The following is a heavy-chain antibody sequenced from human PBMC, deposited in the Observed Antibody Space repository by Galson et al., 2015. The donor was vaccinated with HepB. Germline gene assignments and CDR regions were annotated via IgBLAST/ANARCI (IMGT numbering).Heavy chain of an antibody. J-gene: IGHJ6*03. CDR1: GGTFSSYA. V-gene: IGHV1-69*04. CDR2: IIPILGIA. D-gene: IGHD3-3*01. CDR3: ARDRDFWSGYYPEAHYYYYMDV. Sequence: SVKVSCKASGGTFSSYAISWVRQAPGQGLEWMGRIIPILGIANYAQKFQGRVTITADKSTSTAYMELSSLRSEDTAVYYCARDRDFWSGYYPEAHYYYYMDVWGKGTTVTVSS.